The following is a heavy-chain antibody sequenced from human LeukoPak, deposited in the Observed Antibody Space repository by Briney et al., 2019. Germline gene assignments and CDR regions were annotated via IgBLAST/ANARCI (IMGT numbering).Heavy chain of an antibody. D-gene: IGHD2-2*02. J-gene: IGHJ6*03. Sequence: ASVKVSCKASGHTFTSYYMHWVRQAPGEGLEWMGIINPSGGSTSYAQKFQGRVTMTRDMSTSTVYMELSSLRSEDTAVYYCARVAAEVVGVPGPIGFGWLRRDYYYMDVWGKGTTVTVSS. CDR3: ARVAAEVVGVPGPIGFGWLRRDYYYMDV. CDR1: GHTFTSYY. CDR2: INPSGGST. V-gene: IGHV1-46*01.